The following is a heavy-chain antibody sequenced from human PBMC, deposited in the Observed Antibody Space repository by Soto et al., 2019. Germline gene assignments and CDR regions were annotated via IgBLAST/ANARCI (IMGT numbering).Heavy chain of an antibody. CDR1: GGTFSSYA. CDR2: IIPIFGTA. D-gene: IGHD6-19*01. Sequence: SVKVSCKASGGTFSSYAISWVRQAPGQGLEWMGGIIPIFGTANYAQKFQGRVTITADESTSTAYMELSSLRSEDTAVYYCARDRYAAVAGTGAMDVWGQGTTVTVSS. J-gene: IGHJ6*02. CDR3: ARDRYAAVAGTGAMDV. V-gene: IGHV1-69*13.